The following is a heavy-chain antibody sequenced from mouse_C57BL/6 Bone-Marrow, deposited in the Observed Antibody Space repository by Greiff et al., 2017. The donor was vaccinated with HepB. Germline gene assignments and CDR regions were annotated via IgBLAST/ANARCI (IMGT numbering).Heavy chain of an antibody. Sequence: VQLQQSGAELARPGASVKLSCKASGYTFTSYGLSWVKQRTGQGLEWIGEIYPRSGNTYYNEKFKGKATLTADKSSSTAYMELRSLTSEDSAVYFCARRRGNYYFDYWGQGTTLTVSS. J-gene: IGHJ2*01. D-gene: IGHD2-1*01. V-gene: IGHV1-81*01. CDR1: GYTFTSYG. CDR3: ARRRGNYYFDY. CDR2: IYPRSGNT.